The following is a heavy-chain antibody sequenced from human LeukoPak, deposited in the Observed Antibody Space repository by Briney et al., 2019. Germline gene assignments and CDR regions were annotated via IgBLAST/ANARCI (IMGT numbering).Heavy chain of an antibody. V-gene: IGHV1-18*01. CDR2: ISAYNGNT. CDR3: AREDYYDSGSNDY. CDR1: GYTFTSYG. J-gene: IGHJ4*02. Sequence: ASVKVSCKASGYTFTSYGISWVRQAPGQGLEWMGWISAYNGNTNYAQRFQGRVTITRNTSISTAYMELSSLRSEDTAVYYCAREDYYDSGSNDYWGQGTLVTVSS. D-gene: IGHD3-22*01.